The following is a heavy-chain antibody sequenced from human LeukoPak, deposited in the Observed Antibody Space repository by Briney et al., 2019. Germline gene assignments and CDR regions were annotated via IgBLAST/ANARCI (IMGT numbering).Heavy chain of an antibody. Sequence: SETLSLTCSVYGGSFNDYDWSWVRQAPGRGLQWIGEINESGATNCDPSLKSRVTMSIDTSKSQFSLSLRSVTAADTAVYFCARHGSGHSSGWYVEGWFDPWGQGTLVTVSS. J-gene: IGHJ5*02. D-gene: IGHD6-19*01. CDR3: ARHGSGHSSGWYVEGWFDP. V-gene: IGHV4-34*01. CDR2: INESGAT. CDR1: GGSFNDYD.